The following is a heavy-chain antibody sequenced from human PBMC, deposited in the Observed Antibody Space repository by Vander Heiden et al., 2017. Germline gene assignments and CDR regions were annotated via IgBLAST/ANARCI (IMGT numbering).Heavy chain of an antibody. V-gene: IGHV4-31*03. Sequence: QVQLEESGPGLVKPSQTLSLPCTISGGSISSGGYYWSWIRKHTGKGLELIGYIYYSGSTYYNPSLKSRVTISVDTSKHQFSLKLSSVTAADTAVYYCARDRGGELLDYWGQGTLVTVSS. J-gene: IGHJ4*02. CDR3: ARDRGGELLDY. D-gene: IGHD1-26*01. CDR2: IYYSGST. CDR1: GGSISSGGYY.